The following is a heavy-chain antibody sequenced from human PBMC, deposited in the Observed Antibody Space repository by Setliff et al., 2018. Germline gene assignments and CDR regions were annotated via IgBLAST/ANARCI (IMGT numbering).Heavy chain of an antibody. CDR3: VKDSSGRDAFDI. CDR2: IFSTGSTT. CDR1: GLTFSNYA. J-gene: IGHJ3*02. V-gene: IGHV3-23*03. Sequence: GGSLRLSCAASGLTFSNYAMTWVRQAPGKGLQWISIIFSTGSTTYYADSVKGRFIISRDNSNNTPYLQMDSLRADDTAIYYCVKDSSGRDAFDIWGQGTMVTVSS. D-gene: IGHD3-10*01.